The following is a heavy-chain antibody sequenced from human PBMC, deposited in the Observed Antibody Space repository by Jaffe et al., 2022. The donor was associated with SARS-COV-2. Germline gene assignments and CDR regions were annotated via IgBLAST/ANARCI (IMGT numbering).Heavy chain of an antibody. CDR2: INLSGGST. CDR3: AKGTSVTTPGYYYGVDV. D-gene: IGHD4-17*01. CDR1: GYTFSTYY. Sequence: QVQLVQSGAEVREPGASVKVSCRASGYTFSTYYMHWVRQAPGQGLEWMGIINLSGGSTRYAQKFQGRVTMTRDTPTDTAYMELRGLRSEDTAVYYCAKGTSVTTPGYYYGVDVWGQGTTVTVSS. J-gene: IGHJ6*02. V-gene: IGHV1-46*01.